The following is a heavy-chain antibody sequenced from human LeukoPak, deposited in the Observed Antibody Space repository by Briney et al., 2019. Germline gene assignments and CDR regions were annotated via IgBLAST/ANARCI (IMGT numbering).Heavy chain of an antibody. J-gene: IGHJ5*02. Sequence: GGSLRLSCAASGFIFSQYSMNWVRQAPGKGLEWVSHIRSSSETFYADSVKGRFTISRDNARNSLYLQMNNLRGEDTAIYYCARDAGNSGYGCDLWGQGALVTVSS. CDR3: ARDAGNSGYGCDL. V-gene: IGHV3-48*01. CDR2: IRSSSET. CDR1: GFIFSQYS. D-gene: IGHD5-12*01.